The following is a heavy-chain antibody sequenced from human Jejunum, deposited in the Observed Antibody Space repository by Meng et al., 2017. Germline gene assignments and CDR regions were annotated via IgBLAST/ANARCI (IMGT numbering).Heavy chain of an antibody. CDR1: GGSKINSY. D-gene: IGHD3-10*01. Sequence: SETLSLTCNVSGGSKINSYWSWIRQPAGRGRGWIARIHSTGSATYKPSLHGRVTMSVDTSKNHFSLRLESVTAADTAVYYCARGFTWDDSSGSDTFVVWGHGRTV. CDR3: ARGFTWDDSSGSDTFVV. CDR2: IHSTGSA. V-gene: IGHV4-4*07. J-gene: IGHJ3*01.